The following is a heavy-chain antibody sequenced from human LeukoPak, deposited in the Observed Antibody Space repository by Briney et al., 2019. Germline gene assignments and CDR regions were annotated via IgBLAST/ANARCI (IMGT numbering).Heavy chain of an antibody. Sequence: ASVKVSCKASGYTFTSYGISCVRQAPSQPLEWMGWISAYNGNTNYAQKLQGRVTMHTDTSTSTAYMALRSLRSDDTAVYYCPRLPFYYYYMDVWGKGTTVTISS. V-gene: IGHV1-18*01. CDR1: GYTFTSYG. J-gene: IGHJ6*03. CDR3: PRLPFYYYYMDV. CDR2: ISAYNGNT.